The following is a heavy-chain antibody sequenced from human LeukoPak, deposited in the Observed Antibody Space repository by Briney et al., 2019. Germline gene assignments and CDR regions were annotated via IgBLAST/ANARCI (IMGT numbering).Heavy chain of an antibody. CDR2: ISYDGSNK. Sequence: GRSLRLSCAASGFTFSSYARHWVRQAPGKGLEWVAVISYDGSNKYYADSVKGRFTISRDNSKNTLYLQMNSLRAEDTAVYYCARDQKYSSSWYPYWGQGTLVTVSS. J-gene: IGHJ4*02. D-gene: IGHD6-13*01. CDR3: ARDQKYSSSWYPY. CDR1: GFTFSSYA. V-gene: IGHV3-30*04.